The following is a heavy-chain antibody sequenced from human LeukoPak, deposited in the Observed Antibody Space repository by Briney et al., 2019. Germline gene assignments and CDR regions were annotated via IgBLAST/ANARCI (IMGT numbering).Heavy chain of an antibody. J-gene: IGHJ5*02. CDR3: ANPSLFDP. CDR1: GFTVSGNY. Sequence: GGSLRLSCAASGFTVSGNYMSWVRQAPGKGLEWVSAIYSGGSAYYADSVKGRFTISRDNSKNMLYLQMGSLRAEDTAVYYCANPSLFDPWGQGTLVTVSS. CDR2: IYSGGSA. V-gene: IGHV3-66*01.